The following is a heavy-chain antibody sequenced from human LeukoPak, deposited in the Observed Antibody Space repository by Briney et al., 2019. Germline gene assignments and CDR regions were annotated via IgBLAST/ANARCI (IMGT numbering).Heavy chain of an antibody. CDR2: ISSSNSTV. CDR3: AREEDAFDI. V-gene: IGHV3-48*01. Sequence: GGSLRLSCAASGFTFSYYSMNWVRQAPGKELEWVSYISSSNSTVYYADSVKGRFTISRDNAKNSLYLQMNSLRAEDTAVYYCAREEDAFDIWGQGTMVTVSS. CDR1: GFTFSYYS. J-gene: IGHJ3*02.